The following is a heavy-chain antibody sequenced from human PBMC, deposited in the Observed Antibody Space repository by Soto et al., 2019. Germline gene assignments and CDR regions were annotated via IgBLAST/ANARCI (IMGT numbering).Heavy chain of an antibody. CDR1: GGSISSSSYY. J-gene: IGHJ5*02. CDR2: IYYSGST. Sequence: SETLSLTCTVSGGSISSSSYYWGWIRQPPGKGLEWIGSIYYSGSTYYNPSLKSRVTISVDTSKNQFSLKLSSVTAADTAVYYCARQTNPKIFDSAGGFDPWGQGTLVTVSS. CDR3: ARQTNPKIFDSAGGFDP. D-gene: IGHD3-3*01. V-gene: IGHV4-39*01.